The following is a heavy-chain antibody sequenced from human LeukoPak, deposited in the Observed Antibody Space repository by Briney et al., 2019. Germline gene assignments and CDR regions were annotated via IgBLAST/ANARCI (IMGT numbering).Heavy chain of an antibody. CDR2: VYYTGST. J-gene: IGHJ5*02. CDR3: ARGVGYCSSTSCQLFDP. V-gene: IGHV4-59*01. D-gene: IGHD2-2*01. Sequence: SETLSLTCTVSGGSISSFHWSWIRQPPGKGLEWIGYVYYTGSTNYNPSLKSRVTISVDTSQNQFSLKMNSVTAADTAVYYCARGVGYCSSTSCQLFDPWGQGTLVTVSS. CDR1: GGSISSFH.